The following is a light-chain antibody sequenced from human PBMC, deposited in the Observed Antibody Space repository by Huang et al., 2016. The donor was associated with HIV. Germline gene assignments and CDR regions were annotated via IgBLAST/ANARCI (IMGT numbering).Light chain of an antibody. Sequence: DIQMTQSPSSLSPSVGDRVTITCQASQDINKFINWYQQRPGKAPRLLIYDAANLETGVPSRFSGSGSGTDVTFTISSLQPEDVATYYCQQYDGLPPWTFGQGTKVEIK. CDR1: QDINKF. CDR2: DAA. CDR3: QQYDGLPPWT. V-gene: IGKV1-33*01. J-gene: IGKJ1*01.